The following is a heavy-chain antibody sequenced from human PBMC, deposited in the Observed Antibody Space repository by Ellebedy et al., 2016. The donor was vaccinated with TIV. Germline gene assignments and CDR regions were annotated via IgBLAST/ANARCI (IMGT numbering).Heavy chain of an antibody. CDR1: GGTFSSYA. CDR3: ASAVTTVTRRSGPYYGMDV. Sequence: ASVKVSXKASGGTFSSYAISWVRQAPGQGLEWMGWISAYNGNTNYAQKLQGRVTMTTDTSTSTAYMELRSLRSEDTAVYYCASAVTTVTRRSGPYYGMDVWGQGTTVTVSS. D-gene: IGHD4-17*01. J-gene: IGHJ6*02. V-gene: IGHV1-18*01. CDR2: ISAYNGNT.